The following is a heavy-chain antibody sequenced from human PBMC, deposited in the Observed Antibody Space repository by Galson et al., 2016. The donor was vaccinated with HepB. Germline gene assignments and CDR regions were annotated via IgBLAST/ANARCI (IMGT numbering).Heavy chain of an antibody. D-gene: IGHD3-22*01. CDR1: GFTVSGND. J-gene: IGHJ4*02. CDR2: ISSGGRT. CDR3: ARDPPRWGDYHSSGSFDH. V-gene: IGHV3-66*01. Sequence: SLRLSCAASGFTVSGNDMSWVRQAPGKGLEWVSVISSGGRTHYADSVKGRFSISRDNSKNPLYLHVNSLRAEDTAVYYCARDPPRWGDYHSSGSFDHWGQGTLVTVSS.